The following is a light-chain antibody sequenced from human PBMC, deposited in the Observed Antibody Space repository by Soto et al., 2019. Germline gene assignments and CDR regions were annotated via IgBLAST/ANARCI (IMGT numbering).Light chain of an antibody. J-gene: IGLJ1*01. V-gene: IGLV2-14*01. CDR2: EVS. Sequence: QAVVTQPASVSGSPGQSITISCTGTSSDVGGYNYVSWYQLHPGKAPKLMVYEVSNRPSGVSNRFSGSKSGNTASLTISGLQAEYEADYYCSSYTSSPAYVFGTGTMVTVL. CDR1: SSDVGGYNY. CDR3: SSYTSSPAYV.